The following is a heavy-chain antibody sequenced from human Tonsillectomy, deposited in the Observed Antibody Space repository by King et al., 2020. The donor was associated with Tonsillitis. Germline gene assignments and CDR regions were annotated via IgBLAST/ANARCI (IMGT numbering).Heavy chain of an antibody. V-gene: IGHV4-30-4*01. Sequence: VQLQESGPGLVKPSQTLSLTCTVSVDSITGGDYYWSWILQTPGKGLGWIGNIYYTGRTSYNPSLKIQLTISLDASNKQFSLKLTALTATDTAVYYCARGRTILGVVVILDYWGLGTLVTVSS. CDR3: ARGRTILGVVVILDY. CDR1: VDSITGGDYY. D-gene: IGHD3-3*01. J-gene: IGHJ4*02. CDR2: IYYTGRT.